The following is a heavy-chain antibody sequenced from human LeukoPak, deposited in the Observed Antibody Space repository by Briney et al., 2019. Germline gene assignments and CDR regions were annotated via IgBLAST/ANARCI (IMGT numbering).Heavy chain of an antibody. CDR2: INPSGGST. CDR1: GYTFTSYY. J-gene: IGHJ3*02. CDR3: ARAGLVDSSGYYYDAFDI. D-gene: IGHD3-22*01. V-gene: IGHV1-46*01. Sequence: ASAKVSCKASGYTFTSYYMHWVRQAPGQGLEWMGIINPSGGSTSYAQKFQGRVTMTRDTSTSTVYMELSSLRSEDTAVYYCARAGLVDSSGYYYDAFDIWGQGTMVTVSS.